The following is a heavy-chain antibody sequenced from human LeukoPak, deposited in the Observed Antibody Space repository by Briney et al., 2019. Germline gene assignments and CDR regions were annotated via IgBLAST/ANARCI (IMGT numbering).Heavy chain of an antibody. D-gene: IGHD3-22*01. CDR1: GFTFDDYA. CDR2: ISWNSGSI. Sequence: GGSLRLSCAASGFTFDDYAMHWVRQAPGKGLEWVSGISWNSGSIGYADSVKGRFTISRDNSKNTLYLQMNSLRAEDTAVYYCARDEDDSSGTFYGMDVWGQGTTVTVSS. V-gene: IGHV3-9*01. J-gene: IGHJ6*02. CDR3: ARDEDDSSGTFYGMDV.